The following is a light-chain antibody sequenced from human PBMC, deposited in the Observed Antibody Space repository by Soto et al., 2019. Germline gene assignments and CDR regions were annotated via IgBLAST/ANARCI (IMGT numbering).Light chain of an antibody. J-gene: IGKJ1*01. CDR1: QSIGYW. V-gene: IGKV1-5*01. Sequence: DIQMTQSPSRLSASVGDRVTITCRAGQSIGYWLAWYQQKPGKAPKLLIYAASTLETGVPSRFSGSGFGAEFTLTIASLQPDDSATYYCQQYNSFSKTFGRGTKV. CDR2: AAS. CDR3: QQYNSFSKT.